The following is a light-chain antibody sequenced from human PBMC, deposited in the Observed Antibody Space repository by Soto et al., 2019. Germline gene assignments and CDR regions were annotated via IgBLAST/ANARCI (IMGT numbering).Light chain of an antibody. J-gene: IGLJ2*01. CDR1: SSDVGGYNY. CDR3: GSYAGSPHVV. V-gene: IGLV2-11*01. Sequence: QSALTQPRSVSGSPGQAVTISYTGTSSDVGGYNYVSWYQQHPGKAHKLMIYDVSKRPSGVPDRFSGSKSGNTASLTISGLEAEDEGDYYCGSYAGSPHVVVGGGTQLTVL. CDR2: DVS.